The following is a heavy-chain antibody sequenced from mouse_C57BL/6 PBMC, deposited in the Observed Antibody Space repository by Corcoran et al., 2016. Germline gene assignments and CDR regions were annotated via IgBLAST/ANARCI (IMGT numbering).Heavy chain of an antibody. J-gene: IGHJ2*01. CDR1: GYTFTDYY. Sequence: EVQLQQSGPELVKPGASVKISCKASGYTFTDYYMNWVKQSHGKSLEWIGDINPNNGGTSYNQKFKGKATLTVDKSSSTAYMELRSLTSEDSAVYYCARGIYDGETDYWGQGTTLTVSS. CDR2: INPNNGGT. D-gene: IGHD2-3*01. V-gene: IGHV1-26*01. CDR3: ARGIYDGETDY.